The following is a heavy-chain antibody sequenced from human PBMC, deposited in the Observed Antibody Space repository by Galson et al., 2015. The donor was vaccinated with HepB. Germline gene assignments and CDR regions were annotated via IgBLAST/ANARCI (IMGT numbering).Heavy chain of an antibody. CDR1: GYTFTSYG. CDR3: ARDLGYNWNYARDALDI. J-gene: IGHJ3*02. V-gene: IGHV1-18*01. Sequence: SVKVSCKASGYTFTSYGISWVRQAPGQGLEWMGWISAYNGNINYAQKLQGRVTMTTDTSTTTAYMELRSLRSDDTAVYYCARDLGYNWNYARDALDIWGQGTMVTVSS. D-gene: IGHD1-7*01. CDR2: ISAYNGNI.